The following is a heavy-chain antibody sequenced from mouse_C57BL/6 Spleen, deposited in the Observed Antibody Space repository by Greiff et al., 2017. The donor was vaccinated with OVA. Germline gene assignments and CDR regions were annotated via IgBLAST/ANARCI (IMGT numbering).Heavy chain of an antibody. V-gene: IGHV1-15*01. CDR2: IDPETGGT. CDR3: TREGYGTS. Sequence: VQLQQSGAELVRPGASVTLSCKASGYTFTDYEMHWVKQTPVHGLEWIGAIDPETGGTAYNQKFKGKAILTADKSSSTAYMEIRSLTAEDSAVYYCTREGYGTSWGQGTLVTVSA. CDR1: GYTFTDYE. J-gene: IGHJ3*01. D-gene: IGHD2-10*02.